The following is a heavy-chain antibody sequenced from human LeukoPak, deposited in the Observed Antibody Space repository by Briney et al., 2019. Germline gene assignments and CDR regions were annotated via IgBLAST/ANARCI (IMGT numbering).Heavy chain of an antibody. Sequence: SETLSLTCTVSGGSISSYYWSWIRQPPGKGLEGIGYIYYSGSTNYNPSLKSRVTISVDTSKNQFSLKLSSVTAADTAVYYCARDRSYDYVWGSYISIWGQGTMVTVSS. CDR3: ARDRSYDYVWGSYISI. CDR1: GGSISSYY. V-gene: IGHV4-59*01. J-gene: IGHJ3*02. D-gene: IGHD3-16*01. CDR2: IYYSGST.